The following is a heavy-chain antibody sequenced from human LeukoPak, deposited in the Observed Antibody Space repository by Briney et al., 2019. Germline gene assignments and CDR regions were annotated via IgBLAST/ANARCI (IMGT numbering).Heavy chain of an antibody. D-gene: IGHD1-26*01. CDR1: GYTFTGYY. V-gene: IGHV1-2*02. Sequence: GASVKVSCKASGYTFTGYYMHWVRQAPGQGLEWMGWINPNSGGTNYAQKFQGRVTMTRDTSISTAYMELSRLRSDDTAVYYCVWLKVGVTEFDDWGQGTLVTVSS. CDR2: INPNSGGT. CDR3: VWLKVGVTEFDD. J-gene: IGHJ4*02.